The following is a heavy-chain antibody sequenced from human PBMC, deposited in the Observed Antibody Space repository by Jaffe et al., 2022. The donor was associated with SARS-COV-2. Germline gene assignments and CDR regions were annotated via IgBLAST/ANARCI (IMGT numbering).Heavy chain of an antibody. CDR1: GYTFTSYG. J-gene: IGHJ5*02. CDR2: ISAYNGNT. Sequence: QVQLVQSGAEVKKPGASVKVSCKASGYTFTSYGISWVRQAPGQGLEWMGWISAYNGNTNYAQKLQGRVTMTTDTSTSTAYMELRSLRSDDTAVYYCARDRLNRGMTTVTTGLFFDPWGQGTLVTVSS. V-gene: IGHV1-18*01. D-gene: IGHD4-17*01. CDR3: ARDRLNRGMTTVTTGLFFDP.